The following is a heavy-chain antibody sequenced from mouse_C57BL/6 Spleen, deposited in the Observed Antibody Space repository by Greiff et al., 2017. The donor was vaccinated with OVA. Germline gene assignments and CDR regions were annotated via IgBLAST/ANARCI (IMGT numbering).Heavy chain of an antibody. D-gene: IGHD1-1*01. J-gene: IGHJ3*01. CDR3: ARGVRITTVVDPFAY. CDR2: INPSNGGT. V-gene: IGHV1-53*01. CDR1: GYTFTSYW. Sequence: VQLQQPGTELVKPGASVKLSCKASGYTFTSYWMHWVKQRPGQGLEWIGNINPSNGGTNYNEKFKSKATLTVDKSSSTAYMQLSSLTSEDSAVYYCARGVRITTVVDPFAYWGQGTLVTVSA.